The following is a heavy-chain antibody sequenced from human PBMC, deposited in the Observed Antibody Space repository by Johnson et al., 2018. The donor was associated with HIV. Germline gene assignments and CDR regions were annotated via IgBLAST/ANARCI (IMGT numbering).Heavy chain of an antibody. V-gene: IGHV3-15*01. J-gene: IGHJ3*02. CDR2: IKSKTDGGTT. CDR3: TTMSALWFGDLHVFGDGFDI. Sequence: VQLVESGGGLVKREGSLRLSCAPSGFIFSNAWMSWVRQAPGKGLEWVGRIKSKTDGGTTDYAAPVKGRFTISRDDSKNTLYLQMNGLKTEDTAVYYCTTMSALWFGDLHVFGDGFDIWGQGTMVTVSS. CDR1: GFIFSNAW. D-gene: IGHD3-10*01.